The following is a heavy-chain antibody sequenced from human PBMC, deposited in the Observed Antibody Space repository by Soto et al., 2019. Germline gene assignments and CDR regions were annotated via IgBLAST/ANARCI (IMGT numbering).Heavy chain of an antibody. CDR1: GDSITSRNW. V-gene: IGHV4-4*02. CDR3: VRDLGTGTDY. CDR2: IYHSGAS. D-gene: IGHD1-1*01. Sequence: SETLSLTCAVSGDSITSRNWWSWVRQAPGKGLERIGEIYHSGASTYNPSLKSRTTMSVDPSNNHFSLKLTSVTAADTAVYFCVRDLGTGTDYWGRGTLVTVSS. J-gene: IGHJ4*02.